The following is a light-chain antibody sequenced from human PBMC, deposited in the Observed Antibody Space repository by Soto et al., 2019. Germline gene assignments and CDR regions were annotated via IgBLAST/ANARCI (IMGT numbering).Light chain of an antibody. CDR2: GAS. CDR1: QSVSNDY. J-gene: IGKJ3*01. V-gene: IGKV3-20*01. Sequence: EIVLTQSPGTLSLSPGDRATLSCRASQSVSNDYLAWYQQKPGQAPRLLIYGASSRATGIPDRFSGSGSGTEFTLTISRLEPEDFAVYYCQEYSKWPLFTFGPGTRVDIK. CDR3: QEYSKWPLFT.